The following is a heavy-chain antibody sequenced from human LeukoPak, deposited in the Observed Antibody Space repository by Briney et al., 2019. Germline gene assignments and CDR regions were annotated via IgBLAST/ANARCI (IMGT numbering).Heavy chain of an antibody. CDR2: ISYDGPNK. Sequence: QTGGSLKLSCAAFGVTFRSYGIHWVRQAPGKGLEWVAVISYDGPNKYYADSVKGRFTISRDDSKSTLYLQMNSLRAEDTDVYYCAKENLPSGYSFLMDFWGQGTLVTVSS. D-gene: IGHD5-18*01. V-gene: IGHV3-30*18. CDR3: AKENLPSGYSFLMDF. J-gene: IGHJ4*02. CDR1: GVTFRSYG.